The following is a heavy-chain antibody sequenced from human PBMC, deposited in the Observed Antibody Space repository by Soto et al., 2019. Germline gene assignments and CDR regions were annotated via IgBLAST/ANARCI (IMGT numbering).Heavy chain of an antibody. Sequence: ASVKVSCKASGYTFTRYGISWVRQAPGHGPEWMGWISSYNGDTNYAQTFQGRVTMTTDTSTSTVYMEMSSLRSEDTAVYYCARVNPAVAEPFDYWGQGTPVTVSS. CDR2: ISSYNGDT. J-gene: IGHJ4*02. CDR1: GYTFTRYG. CDR3: ARVNPAVAEPFDY. V-gene: IGHV1-18*01. D-gene: IGHD2-2*01.